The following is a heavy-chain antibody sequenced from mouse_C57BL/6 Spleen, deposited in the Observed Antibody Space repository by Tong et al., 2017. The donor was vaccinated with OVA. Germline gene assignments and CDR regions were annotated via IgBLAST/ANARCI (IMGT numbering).Heavy chain of an antibody. CDR3: ARDPLNY. D-gene: IGHD6-1*01. V-gene: IGHV5-4*02. Sequence: EVQLVESGGGLVKPGGSLKLSCAASGFTFSDYYMYWVRQTPEKRLEWVATISDGGSYTYYPDSVKGRFTISRDNAKNNLYLQMSSQKSEDTAMYYCARDPLNYWGQGTTLTVSS. CDR2: ISDGGSYT. J-gene: IGHJ2*01. CDR1: GFTFSDYY.